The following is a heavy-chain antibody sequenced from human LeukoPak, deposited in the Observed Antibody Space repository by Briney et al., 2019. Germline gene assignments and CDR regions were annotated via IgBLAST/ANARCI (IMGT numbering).Heavy chain of an antibody. V-gene: IGHV4-4*07. CDR1: GGSISSYY. Sequence: SETLSLTCTVSGGSISSYYWSWIRQPAGKGLEWIGRIYTSGSTNYNPSLKSRVTMSVDTSKNQFSLKLSSVTAADTAVYYCARDAPSWQWLVTGYFDYWGQGTLVTVSS. CDR3: ARDAPSWQWLVTGYFDY. D-gene: IGHD6-19*01. J-gene: IGHJ4*02. CDR2: IYTSGST.